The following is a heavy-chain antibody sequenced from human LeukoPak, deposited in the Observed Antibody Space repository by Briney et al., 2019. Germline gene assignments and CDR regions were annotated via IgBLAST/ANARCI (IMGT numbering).Heavy chain of an antibody. D-gene: IGHD3-3*01. CDR1: GYIFTSYY. V-gene: IGHV1-46*01. J-gene: IGHJ3*02. CDR3: ARDFWGESAYPDAFDI. Sequence: ASVKVSCKASGYIFTSYYFHWVRQAPGHGLEWMGIINPSGGRTNYAQQFQGRVSMARDMSTSTVYMELSSLRSEDTAVYYCARDFWGESAYPDAFDIWGQGTMVTVSS. CDR2: INPSGGRT.